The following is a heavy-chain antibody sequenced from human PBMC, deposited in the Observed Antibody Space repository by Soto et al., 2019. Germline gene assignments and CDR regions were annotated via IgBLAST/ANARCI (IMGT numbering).Heavy chain of an antibody. CDR1: GYTFTSYD. CDR2: MNPNSGNT. V-gene: IGHV1-8*01. J-gene: IGHJ4*02. Sequence: QVQLVQSGAEVKKPGASVKVSCKASGYTFTSYDINWVRQATGQGLEWMGWMNPNSGNTGYAQKFQGRVTXTXXTSISRAYMELRSLRSEDTAVYYCARELNTKGEDYWGQGTLVTVSS. CDR3: ARELNTKGEDY. D-gene: IGHD2-8*01.